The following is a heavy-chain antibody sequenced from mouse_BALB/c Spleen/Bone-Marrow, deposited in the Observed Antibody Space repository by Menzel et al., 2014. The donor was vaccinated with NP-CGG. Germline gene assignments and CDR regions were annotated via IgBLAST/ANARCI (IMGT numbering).Heavy chain of an antibody. V-gene: IGHV4-1*02. CDR2: INPDSRTI. J-gene: IGHJ2*01. CDR3: ARPDYYGYLNY. D-gene: IGHD1-1*01. Sequence: DVKLVESGGGLVQPGGSLKFSCAASGFDFSRYWMSWVRQAPGKGLEWIGEINPDSRTINYSPSLKDKFIISRDNAKNTLFLRLNKVRSEDTALYYCARPDYYGYLNYWGQGTTLTVSS. CDR1: GFDFSRYW.